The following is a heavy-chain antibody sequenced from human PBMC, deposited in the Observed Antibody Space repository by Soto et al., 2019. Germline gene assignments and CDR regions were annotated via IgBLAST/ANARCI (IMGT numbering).Heavy chain of an antibody. V-gene: IGHV3-7*01. CDR2: IKQDGSEK. Sequence: GGSLRLSCAASGFTFSSYWMSWVRQAPGKGLEWVANIKQDGSEKYYVDSVKGRFTISRDNAKNSLYLQMNSLRAEDTAVYYCARELGNLYSRPHDYWGQGTLVTVSS. D-gene: IGHD6-13*01. CDR3: ARELGNLYSRPHDY. CDR1: GFTFSSYW. J-gene: IGHJ4*02.